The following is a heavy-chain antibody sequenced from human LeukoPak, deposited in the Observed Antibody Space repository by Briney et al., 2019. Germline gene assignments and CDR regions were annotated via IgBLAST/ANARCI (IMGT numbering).Heavy chain of an antibody. Sequence: SSQTLSLTCTVSGGSISSGGYYWSWIRQHPGKGLEWIGYIYYSGSTYYNPSLKSRVTISVDTSKNQFSLKLSSATAADTAVYYCARQLEYYYDSSGYSDAFDIWGQGTMVTVSS. V-gene: IGHV4-31*03. CDR2: IYYSGST. CDR1: GGSISSGGYY. CDR3: ARQLEYYYDSSGYSDAFDI. D-gene: IGHD3-22*01. J-gene: IGHJ3*02.